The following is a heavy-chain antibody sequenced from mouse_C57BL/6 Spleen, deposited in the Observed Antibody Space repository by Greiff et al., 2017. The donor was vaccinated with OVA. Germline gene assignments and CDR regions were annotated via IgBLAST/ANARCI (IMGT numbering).Heavy chain of an antibody. CDR2: ISDGGSYT. D-gene: IGHD1-1*01. Sequence: EVQGVESGGGLVKPGGSLKLSCAASGFTFSSYAMSWVRQTPEKRLEWVATISDGGSYTYYPDNVKGRFTISRDNAKNNLYLQISHLKSEDTAMYYCARETGGSSSYAMDYWGQGTSVTVSS. CDR1: GFTFSSYA. J-gene: IGHJ4*01. V-gene: IGHV5-4*01. CDR3: ARETGGSSSYAMDY.